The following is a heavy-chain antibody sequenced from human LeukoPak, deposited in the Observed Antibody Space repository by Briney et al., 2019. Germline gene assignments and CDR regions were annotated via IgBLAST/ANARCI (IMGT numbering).Heavy chain of an antibody. CDR3: ARVQLPDVTGAFDI. CDR2: IHTNGRI. D-gene: IGHD5-24*01. V-gene: IGHV4-4*07. J-gene: IGHJ3*02. CDR1: GDSISSYY. Sequence: SETLSLTCTVFGDSISSYYWSWIRQAAGKGLEWIGRIHTNGRIDYNPSLKSRVSMSIDTSKNWFSLKVTSVTAADTAVYYCARVQLPDVTGAFDIWGQGTMVTVSS.